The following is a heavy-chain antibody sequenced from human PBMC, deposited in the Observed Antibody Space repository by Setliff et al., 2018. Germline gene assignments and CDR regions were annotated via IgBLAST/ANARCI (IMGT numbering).Heavy chain of an antibody. J-gene: IGHJ3*02. D-gene: IGHD3-16*02. CDR3: ARDLYDYVWGTYRYHDAFDI. CDR1: GGSISSSSYY. CDR2: IYYRGST. Sequence: PSETLSLTCTVSGGSISSSSYYWGWIRQPPGKGLEWIGSIYYRGSTYYNPSLTSRVTISIDTSKNQFSLKLSSVTAADTAVYYCARDLYDYVWGTYRYHDAFDIWGQGTMVTVSS. V-gene: IGHV4-39*07.